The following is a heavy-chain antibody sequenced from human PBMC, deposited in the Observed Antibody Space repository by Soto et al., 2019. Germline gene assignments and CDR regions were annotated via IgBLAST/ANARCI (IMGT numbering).Heavy chain of an antibody. Sequence: GGSLRLSCAASGFTFSSYAMSWVRQAPGKGLEWVSAISGSGGSTYYADSVKGRFTISRDNSKNTLYLQMNSLRAEDTAVYYCAKASSSWWHAEVDYWGQGTLVTVSS. CDR2: ISGSGGST. CDR3: AKASSSWWHAEVDY. D-gene: IGHD6-13*01. J-gene: IGHJ4*02. CDR1: GFTFSSYA. V-gene: IGHV3-23*01.